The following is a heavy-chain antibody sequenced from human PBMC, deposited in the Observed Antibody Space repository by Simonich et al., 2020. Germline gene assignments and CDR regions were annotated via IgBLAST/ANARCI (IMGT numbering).Heavy chain of an antibody. J-gene: IGHJ3*02. D-gene: IGHD3-22*01. CDR2: ISGSGGST. Sequence: GGGLVQPGGSLRLSCAASGFTFSSYAMSWVRQAPGKGLWWVAAISGSGGSTYSADSVKGRFTISRDNSKNTLYLQMNSRRAEETAVYYCAKDLGERITMIVVVIDAFDIWGQGTMVTVSS. CDR1: GFTFSSYA. CDR3: AKDLGERITMIVVVIDAFDI. V-gene: IGHV3-23*01.